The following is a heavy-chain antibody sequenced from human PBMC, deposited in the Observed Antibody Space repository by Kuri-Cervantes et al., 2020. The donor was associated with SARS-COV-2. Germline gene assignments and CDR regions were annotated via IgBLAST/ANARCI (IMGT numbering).Heavy chain of an antibody. CDR2: ISSSSSYI. CDR3: ASGYSSRLDAFDI. CDR1: GSTFSSYS. Sequence: GESLKISCAASGSTFSSYSMNWVRQAPGKGLEWVSSISSSSSYIYYADSVKGRFTISRDNAKSSLYLQMNSLRAEDTAVYYCASGYSSRLDAFDIWGQGTMVTVSS. V-gene: IGHV3-21*01. J-gene: IGHJ3*02. D-gene: IGHD6-13*01.